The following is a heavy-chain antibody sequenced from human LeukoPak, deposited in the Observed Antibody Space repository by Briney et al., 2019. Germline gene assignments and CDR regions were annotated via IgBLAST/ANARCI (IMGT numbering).Heavy chain of an antibody. Sequence: SGGSLRLSCAASGFTFSSYSMNWVRQAPGKGLEWDSYISSSSSTIYYADSVKGRFTISRDNAKNSLYLQMNSLRAEDTAVYYCIRGGFFDAFDVWGQGTMVTVSS. V-gene: IGHV3-48*01. D-gene: IGHD3-16*01. CDR3: IRGGFFDAFDV. J-gene: IGHJ3*01. CDR1: GFTFSSYS. CDR2: ISSSSSTI.